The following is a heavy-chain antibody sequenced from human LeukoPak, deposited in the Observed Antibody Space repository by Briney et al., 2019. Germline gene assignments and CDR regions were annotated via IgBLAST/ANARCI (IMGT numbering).Heavy chain of an antibody. V-gene: IGHV3-30-3*01. J-gene: IGHJ3*02. CDR2: ISYDGSNK. CDR1: GFTFSSYA. D-gene: IGHD5-18*01. Sequence: TGGSLRLSCAASGFTFSSYAMHWVRQAPGKGLEWVAVISYDGSNKYYADSVKGRFTISRDNSKNTLYLQMNSLRAEDTAVYYCARGERIQLWLGGAFDIWGQGTMVTVSS. CDR3: ARGERIQLWLGGAFDI.